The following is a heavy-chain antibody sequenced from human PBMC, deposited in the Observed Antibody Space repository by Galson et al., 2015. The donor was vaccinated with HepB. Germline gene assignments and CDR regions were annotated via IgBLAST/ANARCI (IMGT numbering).Heavy chain of an antibody. CDR3: AAPCGGSGGSCYGRRGYYYYYGMDV. CDR1: GFTFSSYS. CDR2: ISSSSSTI. J-gene: IGHJ6*02. Sequence: SLRLSCAASGFTFSSYSMNWVRQAPGKGLEWVSYISSSSSTIYYADSVKGRFTISRDNAKNSLYLQMNSLRDEDTAVYYCAAPCGGSGGSCYGRRGYYYYYGMDVWGQGTTVTVSS. V-gene: IGHV3-48*02. D-gene: IGHD2-15*01.